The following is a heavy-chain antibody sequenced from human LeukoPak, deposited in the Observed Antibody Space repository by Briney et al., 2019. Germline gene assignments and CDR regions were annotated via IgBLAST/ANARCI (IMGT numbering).Heavy chain of an antibody. Sequence: SETLSLTCTVSGGSISSYYWSWIRQPPGKGREWIGYIYYSGSTNYNPSLKSRVTISVDTSKNQFSLKLSSVTAADTAVYYCARIDCSGGSCYYFDYWGQGTLVTVSS. CDR3: ARIDCSGGSCYYFDY. CDR1: GGSISSYY. CDR2: IYYSGST. J-gene: IGHJ4*02. V-gene: IGHV4-59*01. D-gene: IGHD2-15*01.